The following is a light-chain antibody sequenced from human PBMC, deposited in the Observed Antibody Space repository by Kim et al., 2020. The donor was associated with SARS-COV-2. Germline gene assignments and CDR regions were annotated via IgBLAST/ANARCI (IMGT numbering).Light chain of an antibody. CDR2: AAS. Sequence: IQMSQSPSSLSASVGDRVSITCRASRDISTYLAWFQQKPGKAPKSLIYAASSLHSGVPSRFNGSGSGTDFTLTINNLQPEDLATYYCKQYKGSPYTFAQGNKREI. CDR1: RDISTY. V-gene: IGKV1-16*01. CDR3: KQYKGSPYT. J-gene: IGKJ2*01.